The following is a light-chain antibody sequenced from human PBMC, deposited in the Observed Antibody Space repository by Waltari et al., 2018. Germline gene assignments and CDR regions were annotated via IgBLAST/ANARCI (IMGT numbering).Light chain of an antibody. CDR3: LQYDNWPPWT. J-gene: IGKJ1*01. CDR2: SAS. Sequence: EIVMTQSPVTLSVSPGERATLSCRASQGISTNLAWFQQKPGQAPRLLIYSASIPATGIPARFSGSGSGTDFTLTISSLQSEDFAVYFCLQYDNWPPWTFGQGTAVEVK. V-gene: IGKV3-15*01. CDR1: QGISTN.